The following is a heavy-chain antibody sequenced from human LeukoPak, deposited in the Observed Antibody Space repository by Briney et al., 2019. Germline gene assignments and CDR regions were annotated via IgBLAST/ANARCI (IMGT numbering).Heavy chain of an antibody. CDR2: IYYSGST. D-gene: IGHD3-10*01. J-gene: IGHJ6*03. V-gene: IGHV4-39*01. CDR3: ASVRRGFGESSKYYSYYYMDV. CDR1: GGSIGSSSYY. Sequence: SETLSLTCTVSGGSIGSSSYYWGWIRQPPGKGLEWIGNIYYSGSTYFNPSLKSRVTKSVDTSKNQFSLKLSAVTAADTAVYYCASVRRGFGESSKYYSYYYMDVWGSGTTVTISS.